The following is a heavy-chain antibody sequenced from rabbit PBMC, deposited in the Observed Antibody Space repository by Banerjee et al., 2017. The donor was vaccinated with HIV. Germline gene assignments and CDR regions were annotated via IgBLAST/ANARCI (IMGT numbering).Heavy chain of an antibody. CDR3: ARDLAGVIGWNFNL. CDR2: IDGGSGRT. V-gene: IGHV1S45*01. D-gene: IGHD4-1*01. Sequence: QEQLEESGGDLVKPEGSLTLTCTASGFTLSSYWICWVRQAPGKGLEWIACIDGGSGRTGYTSWAKGRFTISKTSSTTVTLQMTSLTAADTATYFCARDLAGVIGWNFNLWGPGTLVTVS. J-gene: IGHJ4*01. CDR1: GFTLSSYW.